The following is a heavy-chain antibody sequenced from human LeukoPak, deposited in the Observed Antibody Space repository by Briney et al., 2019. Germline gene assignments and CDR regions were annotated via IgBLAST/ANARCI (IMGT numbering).Heavy chain of an antibody. CDR1: GYTFTSYG. Sequence: ASVKVSCKASGYTFTSYGISWVRQAPGQGLEWMGWISAYNGNTNYAQKLQGRVTMTTDTSTSTAYTELRSLRSDDTAVYYCARDQYYDSSGLDYWGQGTLVTVSS. J-gene: IGHJ4*02. CDR3: ARDQYYDSSGLDY. D-gene: IGHD3-22*01. V-gene: IGHV1-18*01. CDR2: ISAYNGNT.